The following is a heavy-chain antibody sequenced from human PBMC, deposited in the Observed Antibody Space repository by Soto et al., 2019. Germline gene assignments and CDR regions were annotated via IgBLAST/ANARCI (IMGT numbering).Heavy chain of an antibody. D-gene: IGHD3-22*01. V-gene: IGHV1-18*01. CDR3: ARTGDFYDSRGYSYWDAFDI. CDR2: IRTYNGNT. J-gene: IGHJ3*02. CDR1: GYTFTNYG. Sequence: GASVKVSCKASGYTFTNYGFSWVRQAPGQGLEWMGWIRTYNGNTNYAQILQGRVTMTTDTSTNTAYMELRSLRSDDTAVYFCARTGDFYDSRGYSYWDAFDIWGQGTTVTVSS.